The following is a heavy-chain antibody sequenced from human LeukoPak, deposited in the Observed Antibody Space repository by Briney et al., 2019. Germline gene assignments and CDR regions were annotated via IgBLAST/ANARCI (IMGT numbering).Heavy chain of an antibody. J-gene: IGHJ4*02. CDR2: ISSSGDII. CDR3: ASGYSSGPVY. Sequence: GGSLRLSCAASGFTFSDYYMSWIRQAPGKGLEWVAYISSSGDIIYYADSVKGRFTISRDNAKNSLYLQMNTLRAEDTAVYYCASGYSSGPVYWGQGNLVTVSS. CDR1: GFTFSDYY. D-gene: IGHD6-19*01. V-gene: IGHV3-11*04.